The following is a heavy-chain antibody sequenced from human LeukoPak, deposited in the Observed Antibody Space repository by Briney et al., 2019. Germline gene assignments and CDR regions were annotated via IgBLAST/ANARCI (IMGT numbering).Heavy chain of an antibody. Sequence: PGGTLRLSCAASGFTFSSYGMHWVRQAPGKGLEWVADIRYDGSNKYYADSVKGRFTISRDNSKNMLYLHMNSLRAEDAAVYYCAKGSSGGGELLSIWGQGTLVTVSS. CDR3: AKGSSGGGELLSI. CDR1: GFTFSSYG. J-gene: IGHJ4*02. V-gene: IGHV3-33*06. CDR2: IRYDGSNK. D-gene: IGHD1-26*01.